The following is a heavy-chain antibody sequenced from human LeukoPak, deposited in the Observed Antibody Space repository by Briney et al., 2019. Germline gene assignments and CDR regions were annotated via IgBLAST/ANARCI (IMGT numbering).Heavy chain of an antibody. J-gene: IGHJ6*02. CDR3: ARGGSSGWWTRGRYYYYGMDV. CDR1: GGSFSGYY. V-gene: IGHV4-34*01. Sequence: SETLSLTCAVYGGSFSGYYWSWIRQPPGKGLEWIGEIIHSGSTNYNPSLKSRVTISVDTSKNQFSLKLSSVTAADTAVYYCARGGSSGWWTRGRYYYYGMDVWGQGTTVTVS. CDR2: IIHSGST. D-gene: IGHD6-19*01.